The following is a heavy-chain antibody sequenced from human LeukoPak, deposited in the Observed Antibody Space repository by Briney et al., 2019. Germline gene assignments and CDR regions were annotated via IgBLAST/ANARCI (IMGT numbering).Heavy chain of an antibody. CDR3: ARLLVGATTTDDAFDI. D-gene: IGHD1-26*01. V-gene: IGHV1-69*13. CDR2: IIPIFGTA. Sequence: SVKVSCKASGGTFSSYAISWVRQAPGQGLEWMGGIIPIFGTANYAQKFQGRVTITADESTSTAYMELSSLRSEDTAVYYCARLLVGATTTDDAFDIWGQGTMVTVSS. CDR1: GGTFSSYA. J-gene: IGHJ3*02.